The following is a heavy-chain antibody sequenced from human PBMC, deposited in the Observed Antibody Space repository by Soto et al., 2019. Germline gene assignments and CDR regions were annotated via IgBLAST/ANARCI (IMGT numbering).Heavy chain of an antibody. Sequence: QVQLVEAGGGVVQPGRSLRLSCAASGFTFSSYAMHWVRQAPGKGLEGVAVISYDGSNKYYADSVKGGFTISRDNSKNTLYLQMNSLRAEDTAVYYCAPLFVSGVADIDYWGQGTLVTVSS. D-gene: IGHD6-19*01. CDR3: APLFVSGVADIDY. V-gene: IGHV3-30-3*01. CDR2: ISYDGSNK. J-gene: IGHJ4*02. CDR1: GFTFSSYA.